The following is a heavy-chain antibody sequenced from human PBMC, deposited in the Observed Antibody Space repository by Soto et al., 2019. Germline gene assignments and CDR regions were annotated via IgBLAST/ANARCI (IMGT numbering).Heavy chain of an antibody. CDR3: ARGTGIAARPRFDP. CDR2: TYYRSKWYN. V-gene: IGHV6-1*01. CDR1: GYSVSSNSAA. D-gene: IGHD6-6*01. J-gene: IGHJ5*02. Sequence: SHTLSLTCAISGYSVSSNSAAWNWIRQSPSRGLEWLGRTYYRSKWYNDYAVSVKSRITINPDTSKNQFSLQLNSVTPEDTAVYYCARGTGIAARPRFDPWGQGTLVTVSS.